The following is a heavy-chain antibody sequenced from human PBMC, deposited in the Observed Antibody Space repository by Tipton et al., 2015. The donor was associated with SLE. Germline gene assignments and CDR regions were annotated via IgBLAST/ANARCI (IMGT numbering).Heavy chain of an antibody. CDR1: GGSISSYY. Sequence: LRLSCTVSGGSISSYYWSWIRQPPGKGPEWIGYIYYSGSTNYNPSLKSRVTISVDTSKNQFSLKLSSVTAADTAVYYCARHDGQWDAFDIWGQGTMVTVPS. V-gene: IGHV4-59*08. D-gene: IGHD6-19*01. J-gene: IGHJ3*02. CDR3: ARHDGQWDAFDI. CDR2: IYYSGST.